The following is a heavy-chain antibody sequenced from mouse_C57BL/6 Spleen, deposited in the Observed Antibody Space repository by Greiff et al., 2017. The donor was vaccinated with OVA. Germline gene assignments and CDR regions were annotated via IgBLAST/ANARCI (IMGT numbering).Heavy chain of an antibody. CDR2: ISYDGSN. V-gene: IGHV3-6*01. D-gene: IGHD2-4*01. CDR3: ARDPLYYDYDVGYFDV. J-gene: IGHJ1*03. Sequence: DVKLQESGPGLVKPSQSLSLTCSVTGYSITSGYYWNWIRQFPGNKLEWMGYISYDGSNNYNPSLKNRISITRDTSKNQFFLKLNSVTTEDTATYYCARDPLYYDYDVGYFDVWGTGTTVTVSS. CDR1: GYSITSGYY.